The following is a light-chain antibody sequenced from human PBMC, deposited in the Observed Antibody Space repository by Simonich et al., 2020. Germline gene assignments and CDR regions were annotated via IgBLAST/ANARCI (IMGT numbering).Light chain of an antibody. Sequence: LTQPHSVSESPGKTVTISCTRSSGSIASNYVSWYQQHPGKAPKLMIYEVSKRPSGVPDRFSGSKSGNTASLTVSGLQAEDEADYYCSSYAGSNPLFGGGTKLTVL. CDR2: EVS. CDR3: SSYAGSNPL. CDR1: SSGSIASNY. V-gene: IGLV2-8*01. J-gene: IGLJ2*01.